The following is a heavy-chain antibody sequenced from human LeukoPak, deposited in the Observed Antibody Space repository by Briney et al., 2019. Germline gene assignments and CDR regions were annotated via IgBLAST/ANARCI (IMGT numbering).Heavy chain of an antibody. CDR1: GGSISSYY. J-gene: IGHJ4*02. D-gene: IGHD3-22*01. CDR3: ARLDYDSSGYPYYFDY. V-gene: IGHV4-59*08. CDR2: LYYSGST. Sequence: SETLSFTCTVSGGSISSYYWSWIRQPPGKGLEWIGYLYYSGSTNYNPSLKSRVTISVDTSKNQFSLKLSSVTAADTAVYYCARLDYDSSGYPYYFDYWGQGTLVTVSS.